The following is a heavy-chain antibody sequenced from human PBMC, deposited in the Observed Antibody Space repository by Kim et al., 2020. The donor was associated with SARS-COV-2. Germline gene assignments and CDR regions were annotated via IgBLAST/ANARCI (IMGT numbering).Heavy chain of an antibody. V-gene: IGHV3-11*05. CDR1: GFTFSDYY. CDR2: ISSSSAFT. J-gene: IGHJ4*02. D-gene: IGHD2-8*01. CDR3: ARDRGNGHSIYYFDQ. Sequence: GGSLRLSCAASGFTFSDYYMSWIRQTPGKGLEWLSYISSSSAFTNYADSVKGRFTISRDNAKNSLSLQMNSLRAEDTAVYYCARDRGNGHSIYYFDQWGQGTLVTVSS.